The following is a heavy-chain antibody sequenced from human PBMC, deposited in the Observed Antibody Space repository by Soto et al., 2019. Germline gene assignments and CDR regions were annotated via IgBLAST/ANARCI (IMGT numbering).Heavy chain of an antibody. CDR3: ARDYYGSGTFDP. CDR1: AGTFSSYT. CDR2: IIPILGIA. D-gene: IGHD3-10*01. V-gene: IGHV1-69*02. Sequence: QVQLVQSGAEVKKPGSSVKVSCKASAGTFSSYTISWVRQAPGQGLEWMGRIIPILGIANYAQKFQGRVTSXAXXATSTAYMELSSLRSEDTAVYYRARDYYGSGTFDPWGQGTLVTVSS. J-gene: IGHJ5*02.